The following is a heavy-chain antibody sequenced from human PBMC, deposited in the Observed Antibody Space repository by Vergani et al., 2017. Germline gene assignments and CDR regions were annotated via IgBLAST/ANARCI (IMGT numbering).Heavy chain of an antibody. D-gene: IGHD2-2*03. V-gene: IGHV4-59*01. CDR1: GGSISSYY. CDR2: IYYSGST. Sequence: QVQLQESGPGLVKPSETLSLTCTVSGGSISSYYWSWIRQPPGKGLEWIGYIYYSGSTNYNPSLKSRVTISVDTSKNQFSLKLSSVTAADTAVYYCARVPGYCSSTSCPVDYWGQGTLVTVYS. J-gene: IGHJ4*02. CDR3: ARVPGYCSSTSCPVDY.